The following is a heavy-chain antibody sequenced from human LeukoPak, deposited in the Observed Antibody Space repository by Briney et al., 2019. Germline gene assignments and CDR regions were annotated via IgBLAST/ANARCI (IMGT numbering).Heavy chain of an antibody. CDR3: ARSMSSSGWWVDY. D-gene: IGHD6-19*01. CDR1: GGSISSYY. CDR2: IYYSGST. Sequence: PSETLSLTCTVSGGSISSYYWSWIRQPPGKGLEWIGYIYYSGSTNYNPSLKSRVTISVDTSKNQFSLKLSSVTAADTAVHYCARSMSSSGWWVDYWGQGTLVTVSS. J-gene: IGHJ4*02. V-gene: IGHV4-59*01.